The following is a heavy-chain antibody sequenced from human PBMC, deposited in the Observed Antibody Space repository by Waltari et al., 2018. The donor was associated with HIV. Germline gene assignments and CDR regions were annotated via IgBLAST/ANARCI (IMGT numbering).Heavy chain of an antibody. J-gene: IGHJ4*02. Sequence: QVQLQESGPGLVKPSQTLSLPCPVSGGSISSGSYYWSWIRQPAGKGLEWIGRIYTSGSTNYNPSLKSRVTISVDTSKNQFSLKLSSVTAADTAVYYCAREAFRAGYYWGQGTLVTVSS. CDR1: GGSISSGSYY. D-gene: IGHD3-3*02. V-gene: IGHV4-61*02. CDR3: AREAFRAGYY. CDR2: IYTSGST.